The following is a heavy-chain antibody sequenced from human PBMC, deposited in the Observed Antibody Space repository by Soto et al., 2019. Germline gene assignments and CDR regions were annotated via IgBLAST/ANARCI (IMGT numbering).Heavy chain of an antibody. CDR3: AKDYSSGWYDY. CDR1: GCTFSSYA. Sequence: GSLRLSGAASGCTFSSYAMNWVRQAPGKGLEWVSTISGSGGSTNYADSVKGRFTISRDDSKNTLYLQMTSLRAEDTALYYCAKDYSSGWYDYWGQGTLVTVSS. CDR2: ISGSGGST. V-gene: IGHV3-23*01. D-gene: IGHD6-19*01. J-gene: IGHJ4*02.